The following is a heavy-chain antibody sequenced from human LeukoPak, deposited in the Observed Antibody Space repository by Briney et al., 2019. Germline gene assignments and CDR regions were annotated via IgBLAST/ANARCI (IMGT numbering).Heavy chain of an antibody. D-gene: IGHD2-21*02. CDR3: AKDSIKDCGGDCYSDY. J-gene: IGHJ4*02. V-gene: IGHV3-21*04. CDR1: GFTFSSYS. CDR2: ISSSSSYI. Sequence: GGSLRLSCAASGFTFSSYSMNWVRQAPGKGLEWVSSISSSSSYIYYADSVKGRFTISRDNSKNTLYLQMNSLRAEDTAVYYCAKDSIKDCGGDCYSDYWGQGTLVTVSS.